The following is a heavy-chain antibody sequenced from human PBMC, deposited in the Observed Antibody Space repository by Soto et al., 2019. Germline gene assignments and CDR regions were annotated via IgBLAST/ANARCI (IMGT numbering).Heavy chain of an antibody. Sequence: AASVKVSCKASGGTFSSYAISWVRQAPGQGLEWMGGIIPIFGAANYAQKFQGRVTITADESTSTAYMELSSLRSEDTAVYYCARGGYDTSFDYWGQGTLVTVSS. V-gene: IGHV1-69*13. CDR1: GGTFSSYA. J-gene: IGHJ4*02. CDR2: IIPIFGAA. D-gene: IGHD5-12*01. CDR3: ARGGYDTSFDY.